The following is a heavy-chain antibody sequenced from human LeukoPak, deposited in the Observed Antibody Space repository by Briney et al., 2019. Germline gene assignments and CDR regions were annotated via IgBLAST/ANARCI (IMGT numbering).Heavy chain of an antibody. CDR1: GFTVSNNY. V-gene: IGHV3-66*01. J-gene: IGHJ6*02. CDR3: ARDRSYCSGSSCYAYGMDV. Sequence: QPGGSLRLSCEASGFTVSNNYMSWVRQAPGKGLEWVATIYNGGYTFYADSVKGRFTVSKDNSKNTLYLKMNSLRAEDTAVYYCARDRSYCSGSSCYAYGMDVWGQGTTVTVSS. CDR2: IYNGGYT. D-gene: IGHD2-2*01.